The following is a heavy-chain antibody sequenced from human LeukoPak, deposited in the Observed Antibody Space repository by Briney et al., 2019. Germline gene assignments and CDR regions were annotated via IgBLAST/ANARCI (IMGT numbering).Heavy chain of an antibody. V-gene: IGHV3-21*01. Sequence: MPGGSLRLSCAASGFTFSSYSMNWVRQAPGKGLEWVSSISSSSSYIYYADSVKGRFTISRDNAKNSLYLQMNSLRAEDTAVYYCARGGKTYYDFWSGYYPNDYWGQGTLVTVSS. CDR3: ARGGKTYYDFWSGYYPNDY. D-gene: IGHD3-3*01. CDR1: GFTFSSYS. CDR2: ISSSSSYI. J-gene: IGHJ4*02.